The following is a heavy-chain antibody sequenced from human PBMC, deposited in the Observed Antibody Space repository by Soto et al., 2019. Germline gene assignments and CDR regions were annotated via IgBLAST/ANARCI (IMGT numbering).Heavy chain of an antibody. CDR2: ISGSGGST. CDR1: KSVFLGYR. CDR3: AKLALVSVEP. D-gene: IGHD1-26*01. V-gene: IGHV3-23*01. Sequence: GGSERQTFVDSKSVFLGYRRIRDKKAPGKGLEWVSAISGSGGSTYYADSVKGRFTISRDNSKNTLYLQMNSLRAEDTAVYYCAKLALVSVEPWGQGTLVTVSS. J-gene: IGHJ5*02.